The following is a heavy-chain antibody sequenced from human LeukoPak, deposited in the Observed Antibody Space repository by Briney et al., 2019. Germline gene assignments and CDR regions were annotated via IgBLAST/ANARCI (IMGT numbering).Heavy chain of an antibody. CDR3: ARVSITSGYYVGYFDL. V-gene: IGHV3-13*04. CDR2: IGTAGDT. D-gene: IGHD3-22*01. Sequence: PGGSLRLSCVASGFTFSRYDIHWVRQATGKGLEWVSTIGTAGDTYYPGSVKGRFTISRENAKNSLYLQMNSLRADDTAVYYCARVSITSGYYVGYFDLWGRGTLVTVSS. J-gene: IGHJ2*01. CDR1: GFTFSRYD.